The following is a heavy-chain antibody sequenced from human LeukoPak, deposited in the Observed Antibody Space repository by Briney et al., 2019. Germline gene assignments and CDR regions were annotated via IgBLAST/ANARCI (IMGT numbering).Heavy chain of an antibody. CDR2: ISGAGETT. CDR3: ARASHPRAAAAGTQDAFDI. D-gene: IGHD6-13*01. V-gene: IGHV3-23*01. J-gene: IGHJ3*02. Sequence: PGGSLRLSCTASGFDFYIYAVTWVRQAPGKGLQWVSGISGAGETTYYADSVKGRFTISRDNSKNTVYLQMNSLRAEDTAVYYCARASHPRAAAAGTQDAFDIWGQGTMVTVSS. CDR1: GFDFYIYA.